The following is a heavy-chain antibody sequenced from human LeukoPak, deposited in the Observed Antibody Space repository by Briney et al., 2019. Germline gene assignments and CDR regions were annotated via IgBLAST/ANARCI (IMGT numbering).Heavy chain of an antibody. CDR2: IIPIFGTA. CDR1: GGTFSSYA. J-gene: IGHJ5*02. V-gene: IGHV1-69*13. Sequence: ASVKVSCKASGGTFSSYAISWVRQAPGQGLEWMGRIIPIFGTANYAQKLQGRVTFTADESTSTAYMELSSLRSEDTALYYCARKLRLGGNWFDPWGQGTPVTVSS. CDR3: ARKLRLGGNWFDP. D-gene: IGHD1-26*01.